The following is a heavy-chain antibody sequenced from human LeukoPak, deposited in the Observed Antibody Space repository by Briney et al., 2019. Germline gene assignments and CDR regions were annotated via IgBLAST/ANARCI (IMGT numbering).Heavy chain of an antibody. D-gene: IGHD3-9*01. CDR3: AKQTGNY. V-gene: IGHV3-30*18. CDR1: GFTFSSYG. CDR2: ISYDGSNK. Sequence: PGGSLRLSCAASGFTFSSYGMHRVRQAPGKGLEWVAVISYDGSNKYYADSVKGRFTISRDNSKNTLYLQMNSLRAEDTAVYYCAKQTGNYWGQGTLVTVSS. J-gene: IGHJ4*02.